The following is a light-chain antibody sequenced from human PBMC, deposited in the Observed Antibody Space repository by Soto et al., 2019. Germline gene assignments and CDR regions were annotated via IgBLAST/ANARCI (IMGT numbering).Light chain of an antibody. J-gene: IGKJ1*01. Sequence: DLQMTQSPPSLSASVGDRVTITCRASQSIRSYLNWYQQKPGKAPKLLIYAASSLQSGVPSRFSGSGSGTDFTLTISSLQPEDFATYYCQQSYNTPPTFGQGTTVEIK. CDR1: QSIRSY. CDR3: QQSYNTPPT. V-gene: IGKV1-39*01. CDR2: AAS.